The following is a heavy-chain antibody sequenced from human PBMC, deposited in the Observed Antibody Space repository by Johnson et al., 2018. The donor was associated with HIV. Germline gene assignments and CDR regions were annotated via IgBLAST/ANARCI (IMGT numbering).Heavy chain of an antibody. V-gene: IGHV3-30-3*01. Sequence: QVHLVESGGGLVQPGRSLRLSCAASGFTFSGYIMHWVRQAPGKGLEWVALISFDGSNRYYADSVKGRFTISRDNSKNTLYLQMNSLRAEDTAVYYCARIPSSWGLLGDAFDIWGQGTMVTVSS. CDR2: ISFDGSNR. CDR3: ARIPSSWGLLGDAFDI. CDR1: GFTFSGYI. D-gene: IGHD1-26*01. J-gene: IGHJ3*02.